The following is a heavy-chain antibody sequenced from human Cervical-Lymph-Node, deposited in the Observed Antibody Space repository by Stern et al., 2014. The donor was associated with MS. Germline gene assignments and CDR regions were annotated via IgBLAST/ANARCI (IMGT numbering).Heavy chain of an antibody. D-gene: IGHD3-16*01. Sequence: QVQLQESGPGLVKPSETLSLTCTVSGGSISSSYWTWIRPPPGKGLEYIGYIHYSGSTNYHPSLRSRVSISVDTSKNQFSLRLTSVTAADTAVYYCARHSTLTSYTAFDYWGQGALVTVSS. CDR1: GGSISSSY. CDR2: IHYSGST. V-gene: IGHV4-59*01. CDR3: ARHSTLTSYTAFDY. J-gene: IGHJ4*02.